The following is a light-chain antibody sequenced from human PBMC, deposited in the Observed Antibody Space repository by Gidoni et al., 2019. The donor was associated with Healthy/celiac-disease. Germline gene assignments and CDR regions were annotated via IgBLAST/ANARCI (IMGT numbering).Light chain of an antibody. CDR3: QQYRT. J-gene: IGKJ1*01. V-gene: IGKV1-5*03. Sequence: DIKMTQSPSTLSASVGDRVTITFRASQRISSWLAWYQQKPGKAPKLLIYTASSLESGVPSRFSGSGSGTEFTLTISSLQPDDFATYYCQQYRTFXQXTKVEIK. CDR2: TAS. CDR1: QRISSW.